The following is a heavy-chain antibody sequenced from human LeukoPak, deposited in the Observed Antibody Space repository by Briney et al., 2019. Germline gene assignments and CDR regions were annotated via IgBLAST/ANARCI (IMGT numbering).Heavy chain of an antibody. CDR2: ISYDGSNK. CDR1: GFTFSSYA. Sequence: GGSLRLPCAASGFTFSSYAMHWVRQAPGKGLEWVAVISYDGSNKYYADSVKGRFTISRDNSKNTLYLQMNSLRAEDTAVYYCARDGGQNFDYWGQGTLVTVSS. J-gene: IGHJ4*02. D-gene: IGHD2/OR15-2a*01. CDR3: ARDGGQNFDY. V-gene: IGHV3-30*04.